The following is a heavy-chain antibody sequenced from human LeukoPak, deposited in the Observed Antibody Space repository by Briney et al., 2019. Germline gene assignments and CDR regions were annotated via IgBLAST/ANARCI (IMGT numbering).Heavy chain of an antibody. D-gene: IGHD4-23*01. CDR2: ISYDGNNN. V-gene: IGHV3-30*03. CDR1: GFTFSNYG. CDR3: VRDRGGNEFDY. J-gene: IGHJ4*02. Sequence: GGSLRLSCTASGFTFSNYGMHWVRQAPGKGLEWMATISYDGNNNYYTYSVKGRFTVPRDNSKNTLYLQMNSLRGEDTGVYYCVRDRGGNEFDYWGQGTLVTVSS.